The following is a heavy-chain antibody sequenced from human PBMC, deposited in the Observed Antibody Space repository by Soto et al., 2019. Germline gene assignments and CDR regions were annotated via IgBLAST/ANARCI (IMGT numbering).Heavy chain of an antibody. CDR1: GGTFSSYA. J-gene: IGHJ5*02. CDR2: ITPIVGTA. V-gene: IGHV1-69*01. Sequence: QVQLVQSGAEVKKPGSSVKVSCKASGGTFSSYAISWVRQAPGQGLEWVGVITPIVGTANYAQKFQGRVTMTVDESTSTDDMELSSLRAEDTAVYDCASGSGGSRIWWFDPWGQGTLVTVSS. D-gene: IGHD2-15*01. CDR3: ASGSGGSRIWWFDP.